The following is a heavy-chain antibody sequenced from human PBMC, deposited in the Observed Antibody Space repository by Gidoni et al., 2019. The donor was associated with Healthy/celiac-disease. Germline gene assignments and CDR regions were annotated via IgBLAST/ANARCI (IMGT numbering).Heavy chain of an antibody. CDR3: AILGEIFGVGLNWFDP. CDR2: LYYSGST. Sequence: QVKLQESGTGGEKPSETVSHTCTVAGGSMSSRSNFCGWIRQPPGKGLGWIGSLYYSGSTYSTPSLHRRVTISVDPSTHPFSLTLCSVPAAAPAVYSCAILGEIFGVGLNWFDPWGQGTLVPVSS. D-gene: IGHD3-3*01. CDR1: GGSMSSRSNF. V-gene: IGHV4-39*01. J-gene: IGHJ5*02.